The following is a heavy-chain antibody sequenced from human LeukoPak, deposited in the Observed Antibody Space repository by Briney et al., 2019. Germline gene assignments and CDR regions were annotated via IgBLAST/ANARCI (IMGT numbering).Heavy chain of an antibody. CDR2: INPRGGST. D-gene: IGHD6-19*01. J-gene: IGHJ4*02. Sequence: ASVKVSCKASGYTFTNYYIHWVRQAPGQGLEWMGIINPRGGSTTYAQNFQGRVTMTMDTSTSTVYMELSSLRSEDTAVYYCARSVAVAGPVVYWGQGTLVTVSS. CDR1: GYTFTNYY. V-gene: IGHV1-46*01. CDR3: ARSVAVAGPVVY.